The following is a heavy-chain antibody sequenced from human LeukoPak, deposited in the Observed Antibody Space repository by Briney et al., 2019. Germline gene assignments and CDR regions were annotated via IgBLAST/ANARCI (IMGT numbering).Heavy chain of an antibody. CDR1: GFTVSSNY. CDR2: IYSGGST. V-gene: IGHV3-66*02. Sequence: GGSLRLSCAASGFTVSSNYMSWVRQAPGKGREWVSVIYSGGSTYYADSVKGRFTISRDNSKNTLYLQMNSLRAEDTAVYYCARVPPSAWPLGFDYWGQGTLVTVSS. J-gene: IGHJ4*02. CDR3: ARVPPSAWPLGFDY. D-gene: IGHD3-10*01.